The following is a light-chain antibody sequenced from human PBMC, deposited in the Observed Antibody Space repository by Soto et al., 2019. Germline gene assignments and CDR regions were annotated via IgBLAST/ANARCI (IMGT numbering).Light chain of an antibody. CDR3: GSWDSSLSAHV. V-gene: IGLV1-51*01. CDR2: DDD. Sequence: QSVLTQPPSVSAAPGQRVTISCSGSSSNIGGNSVSWYQQLPGTAPKLLIYDDDKRPSGIPDRFSGSKSGTSATLGITGFQTGDEAHYYCGSWDSSLSAHVFGTGTKVTVL. CDR1: SSNIGGNS. J-gene: IGLJ1*01.